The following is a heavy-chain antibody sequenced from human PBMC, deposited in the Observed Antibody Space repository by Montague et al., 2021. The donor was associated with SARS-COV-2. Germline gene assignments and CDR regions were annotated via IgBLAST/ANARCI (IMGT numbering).Heavy chain of an antibody. CDR2: VYYTGGT. Sequence: SETLSLTCTVSGGSISSNSYYWGWIRQPPGKGLEWIGSVYYTGGTYYSPSLQSRLIISVDTSKNQFSLRLSSVTVTDTAAYYCARQKDGGYSGYDFFDCWGQGTLVTVSS. CDR3: ARQKDGGYSGYDFFDC. CDR1: GGSISSNSYY. V-gene: IGHV4-39*01. J-gene: IGHJ4*02. D-gene: IGHD5-12*01.